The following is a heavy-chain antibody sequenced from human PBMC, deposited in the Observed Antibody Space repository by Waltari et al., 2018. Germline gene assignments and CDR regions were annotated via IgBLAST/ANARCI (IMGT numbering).Heavy chain of an antibody. V-gene: IGHV3-30*03. J-gene: IGHJ4*02. Sequence: QVQLVESGGGVVQPGGSLRLSCAASGFSLSSYAIFWVRQAPGKGVELVSLISFDGTTKNHADSVRGRFTISRDSSKVYLEMNSLRPEDTAIYYCARGPGGYSGFFDYWGQGILVTVSS. CDR3: ARGPGGYSGFFDY. CDR2: ISFDGTTK. D-gene: IGHD5-12*01. CDR1: GFSLSSYA.